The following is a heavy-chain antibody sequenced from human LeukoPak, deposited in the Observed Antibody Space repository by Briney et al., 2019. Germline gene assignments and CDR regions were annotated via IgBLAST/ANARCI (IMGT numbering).Heavy chain of an antibody. V-gene: IGHV1-8*03. D-gene: IGHD2-2*02. Sequence: ASVKVSCKASGYTFTSYDINWVRQATGQGLEWMGWMNPNSGNTGYAQKFQGRVTITRNTSISTAYMELSSLRSEDTAVYYCARVGCSSTSCYMGIHYYYYYYMDVWGKGTTVTVSS. J-gene: IGHJ6*03. CDR3: ARVGCSSTSCYMGIHYYYYYYMDV. CDR1: GYTFTSYD. CDR2: MNPNSGNT.